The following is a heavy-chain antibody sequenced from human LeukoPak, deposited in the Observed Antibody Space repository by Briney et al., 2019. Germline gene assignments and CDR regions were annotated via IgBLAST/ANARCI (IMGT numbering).Heavy chain of an antibody. CDR3: AKFGKYCSGGSCWGRTASGNWFDP. D-gene: IGHD2-15*01. CDR1: GFTFGSYA. V-gene: IGHV3-23*01. CDR2: ISGSGGST. J-gene: IGHJ5*02. Sequence: GGSLRLSCAASGFTFGSYAMSWVRQAPGKGLEWVSAISGSGGSTYYADSVKGRFTISRDNSKNTLYLQMNSLRAEDTAVYYCAKFGKYCSGGSCWGRTASGNWFDPWGQGTLVTASS.